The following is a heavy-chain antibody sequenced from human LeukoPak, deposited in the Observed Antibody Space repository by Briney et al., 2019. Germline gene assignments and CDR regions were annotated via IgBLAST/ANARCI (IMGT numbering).Heavy chain of an antibody. CDR2: INHSGST. V-gene: IGHV4-34*01. Sequence: PSETLSLTCAVYGGSFSGYYWSWIRQPPGKGLEWTGEINHSGSTNYNPSLKSRVTISVDTSKNQFSLKLSSVTAADTAVYYCARKGMLWSPYYFDYWGQGTLVTVSS. CDR3: ARKGMLWSPYYFDY. D-gene: IGHD5-18*01. J-gene: IGHJ4*02. CDR1: GGSFSGYY.